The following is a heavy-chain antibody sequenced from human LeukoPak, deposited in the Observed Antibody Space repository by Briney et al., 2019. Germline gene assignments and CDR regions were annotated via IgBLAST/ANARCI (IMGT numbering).Heavy chain of an antibody. Sequence: ASVKVSCKASGYTFTSYGISWVRQAPGQGLGRMGWISAYNGNTNYAQKLQGRVTMTTDTSTSTAYMELRSLRSDDTAVYYCAIRYYDILTGSDYYYGMDVWGQGTTVTVSS. V-gene: IGHV1-18*01. D-gene: IGHD3-9*01. J-gene: IGHJ6*02. CDR3: AIRYYDILTGSDYYYGMDV. CDR1: GYTFTSYG. CDR2: ISAYNGNT.